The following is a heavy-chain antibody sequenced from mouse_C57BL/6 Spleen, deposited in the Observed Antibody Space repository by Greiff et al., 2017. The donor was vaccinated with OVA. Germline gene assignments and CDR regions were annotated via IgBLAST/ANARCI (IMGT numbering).Heavy chain of an antibody. CDR1: GYTFTDYY. Sequence: QVQLQQSGAELVRPGASVKLSCKASGYTFTDYYINWVKQRPGQGLEWIARIYPGSGNTYYNEKFKGKATLTAEKSSSTAYMQLSSLTSEDPAVYFCAREGLGPFDYWGQGTTLTVSS. D-gene: IGHD4-1*01. V-gene: IGHV1-76*01. CDR2: IYPGSGNT. J-gene: IGHJ2*01. CDR3: AREGLGPFDY.